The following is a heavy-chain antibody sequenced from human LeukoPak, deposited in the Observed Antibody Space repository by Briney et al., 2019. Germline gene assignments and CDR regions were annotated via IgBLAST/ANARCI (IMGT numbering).Heavy chain of an antibody. J-gene: IGHJ4*02. Sequence: PGGSLRLSCAASGFTFSTYAMSWVRQAPGKGLEWVSGISGSGGTTYCADSVKGRFTIFRDTSNNMLYLQMNSLRAEDTAVYYCAKEYRGGWPFDYWGQGTLVTVSS. CDR2: ISGSGGTT. CDR3: AKEYRGGWPFDY. V-gene: IGHV3-23*01. CDR1: GFTFSTYA. D-gene: IGHD6-19*01.